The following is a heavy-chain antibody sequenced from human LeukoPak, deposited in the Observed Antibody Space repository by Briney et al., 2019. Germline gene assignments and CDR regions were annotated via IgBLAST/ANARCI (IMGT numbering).Heavy chain of an antibody. CDR1: GFTCSRYA. J-gene: IGHJ4*02. V-gene: IGHV3-23*01. Sequence: GGTLRLSCAASGFTCSRYAMSGVRQAPGKGLEWVSAISGSGGSTYYADSVKGRFTISRDNSKNTLYLQMNSLRAEDTAVYYCANYGWLRARREGDYWGQGTLVTVSS. CDR3: ANYGWLRARREGDY. CDR2: ISGSGGST. D-gene: IGHD3-22*01.